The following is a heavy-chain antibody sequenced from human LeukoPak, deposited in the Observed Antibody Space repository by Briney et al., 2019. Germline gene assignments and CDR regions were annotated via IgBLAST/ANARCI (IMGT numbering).Heavy chain of an antibody. CDR3: ARVRAVADPYFDY. V-gene: IGHV4-59*01. CDR1: GGSISSYY. J-gene: IGHJ4*02. Sequence: SETLSLTCTVSGGSISSYYWSWIRQPPGKGLEWIGYIYYSGSTNYNPSLKSRVTVSVDTSKNQFSLKLSSVTAADTAVYYCARVRAVADPYFDYWGQGTLVTVSS. CDR2: IYYSGST. D-gene: IGHD6-19*01.